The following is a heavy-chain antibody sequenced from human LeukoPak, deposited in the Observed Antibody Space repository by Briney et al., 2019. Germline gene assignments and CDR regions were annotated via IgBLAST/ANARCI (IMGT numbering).Heavy chain of an antibody. Sequence: GGSLRLSCAASGFTFSSYAMSWVRQAPGKGLEWVSVISGSGGSTHYADSVKGRFTISRDNSKNTLYLQMNSLRAEDMAVYYCAKELRPLYSSPTSNDYWGQGTLVTVSS. CDR3: AKELRPLYSSPTSNDY. V-gene: IGHV3-23*01. J-gene: IGHJ4*02. D-gene: IGHD5-18*01. CDR2: ISGSGGST. CDR1: GFTFSSYA.